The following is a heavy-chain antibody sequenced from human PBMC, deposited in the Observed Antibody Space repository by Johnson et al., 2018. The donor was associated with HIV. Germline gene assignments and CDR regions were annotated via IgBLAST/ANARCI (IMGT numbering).Heavy chain of an antibody. CDR3: ARGIAVSNWVDI. Sequence: VQLVESGGGLVKPGGSLRLSCAASGFTFSDYYMSWIRQAPGKGLEWVSYISSSSSSIYYADSVKGRFTISRDNSKNTLYLQMNSLRAEDTAVYYCARGIAVSNWVDIWGQGTMVTVSS. D-gene: IGHD6-19*01. CDR1: GFTFSDYY. V-gene: IGHV3-11*04. J-gene: IGHJ3*02. CDR2: ISSSSSSI.